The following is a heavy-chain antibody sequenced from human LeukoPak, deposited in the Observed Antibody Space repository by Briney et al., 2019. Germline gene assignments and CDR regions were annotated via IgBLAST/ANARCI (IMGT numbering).Heavy chain of an antibody. D-gene: IGHD3-16*02. Sequence: GGSLRLSCTASGFTVRSNHMNWVRQIPGKGLEWGSVIYRDDTTDYADSVRARFTISRDTSKNTLYLQMNNLRAEDTAVYYCARGVGRLGEFSVYYGRPSFFDSWGQGALVTVSS. CDR2: IYRDDTT. CDR1: GFTVRSNH. V-gene: IGHV3-53*01. CDR3: ARGVGRLGEFSVYYGRPSFFDS. J-gene: IGHJ4*02.